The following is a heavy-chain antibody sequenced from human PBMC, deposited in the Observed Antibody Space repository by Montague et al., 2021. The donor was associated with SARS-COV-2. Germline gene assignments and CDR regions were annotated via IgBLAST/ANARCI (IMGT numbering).Heavy chain of an antibody. D-gene: IGHD3-10*01. J-gene: IGHJ4*02. CDR3: AREMILGVTTPFDY. V-gene: IGHV4-39*02. Sequence: SETLSLTCSVSSGSIISSGYYWVWIRQPPGKELEWIGNIYYSATTYYNPSLQSRGTISVDTSKNHLSLRLSSVTAADTAVYFCAREMILGVTTPFDYWGQGSQVTVSS. CDR2: IYYSATT. CDR1: SGSIISSGYY.